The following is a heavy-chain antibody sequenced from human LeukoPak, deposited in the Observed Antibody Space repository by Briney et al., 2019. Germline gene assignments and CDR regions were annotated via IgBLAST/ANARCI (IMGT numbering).Heavy chain of an antibody. D-gene: IGHD3-22*01. Sequence: SQTLSLTCAISGDSVSSNSAAWNWIRQSPSRGLEWLGRTYYRSKWYNDYAVSVKSRITINPDTSKNQFSLQLNSVTPEDTAVYYCARAHYYYDSSGLTTWFDPWGQGTLVTVSS. J-gene: IGHJ5*02. CDR2: TYYRSKWYN. CDR3: ARAHYYYDSSGLTTWFDP. V-gene: IGHV6-1*01. CDR1: GDSVSSNSAA.